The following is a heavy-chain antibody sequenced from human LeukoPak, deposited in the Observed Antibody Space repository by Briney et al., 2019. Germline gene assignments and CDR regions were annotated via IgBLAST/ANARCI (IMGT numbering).Heavy chain of an antibody. V-gene: IGHV4-4*07. J-gene: IGHJ6*02. CDR1: VRSISNYY. CDR2: IYFSGRT. CDR3: ARDWVVIQPYSFDV. D-gene: IGHD2-2*01. Sequence: PTETLSLTCSVSVRSISNYYGSSIRQPAGKGLEWVGRIYFSGRTNYNPSLESRVTMSVDTSKNQISLKLISIAAADADVYCCARDWVVIQPYSFDVWGQGTTVTVSS.